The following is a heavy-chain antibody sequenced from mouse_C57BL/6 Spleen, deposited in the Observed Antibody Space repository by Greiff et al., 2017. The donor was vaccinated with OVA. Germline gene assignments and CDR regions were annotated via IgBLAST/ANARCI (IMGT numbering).Heavy chain of an antibody. J-gene: IGHJ1*03. CDR3: ARRCDYYGSSPRYFDV. D-gene: IGHD1-1*01. V-gene: IGHV1-18*01. CDR1: GYTFTDYN. Sequence: EVKLVESGPELVKPGASVKIPCKASGYTFTDYNMDWVKQSHGKSLEWIGDINPNNGGTIYNQKFKGKATLTVDKSSSTAYMELRSLTPEDTAVYYCARRCDYYGSSPRYFDVWGTGTTVTVSS. CDR2: INPNNGGT.